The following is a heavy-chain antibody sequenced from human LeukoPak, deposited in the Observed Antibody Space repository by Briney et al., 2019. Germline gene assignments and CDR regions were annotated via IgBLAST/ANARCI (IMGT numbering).Heavy chain of an antibody. D-gene: IGHD6-13*01. Sequence: GGSLRLSCAASGFTFSSYAMHWVRQAPGKGLEWMAAMSYDGGNKYYADSVKGRFTISRDNSKNTLYLEMNSLRADDTAVYYCARVEGSSWPEWEHAFDIWGQGTMVTVSS. CDR2: MSYDGGNK. CDR1: GFTFSSYA. V-gene: IGHV3-30*01. CDR3: ARVEGSSWPEWEHAFDI. J-gene: IGHJ3*02.